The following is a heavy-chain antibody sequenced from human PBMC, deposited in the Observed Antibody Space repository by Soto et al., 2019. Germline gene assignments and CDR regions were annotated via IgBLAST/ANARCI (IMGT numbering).Heavy chain of an antibody. CDR2: IWTSGST. V-gene: IGHV4-4*07. J-gene: IGHJ4*02. CDR1: GDSISKYY. CDR3: ARTVGAAYYFDF. Sequence: QVQLQESGPGLVKPSETLSLTCNVSGDSISKYYWSWVRQPPGKGLEWIGRIWTSGSTNYNHSLMGRVTVSTNTPYSLCFSDVKSVDAAVSAGYYCARTVGAAYYFDFWGQGVLVTVSS. D-gene: IGHD3-16*01.